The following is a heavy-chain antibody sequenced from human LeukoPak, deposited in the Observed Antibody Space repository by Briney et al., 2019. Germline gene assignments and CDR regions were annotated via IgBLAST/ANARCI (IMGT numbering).Heavy chain of an antibody. Sequence: GASVKVSSKPPGYTFTGYGIGGGRQAPGQGLGWMGWISAYNGNTNYAQKLQGRVTMTTDTSTSTAYMELRSLRSDDTAVYYCARDWDTAFDIWGQGTMVTVSS. CDR2: ISAYNGNT. V-gene: IGHV1-18*01. CDR1: GYTFTGYG. CDR3: ARDWDTAFDI. J-gene: IGHJ3*02. D-gene: IGHD5-18*01.